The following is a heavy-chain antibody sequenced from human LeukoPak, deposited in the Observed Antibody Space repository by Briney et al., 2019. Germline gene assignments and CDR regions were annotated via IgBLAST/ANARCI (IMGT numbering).Heavy chain of an antibody. CDR1: GLTFRNYW. CDR3: ARIGYSSSSFDY. V-gene: IGHV3-7*01. D-gene: IGHD6-6*01. J-gene: IGHJ4*02. CDR2: IKQGGSLK. Sequence: GGSLRLSCAASGLTFRNYWMSWVRQAPGKGLEWVANIKQGGSLKYYVDSLKGRFTISRDNAKTSVYLQMSSLRAEDTAVYFCARIGYSSSSFDYWGQGTLVTVSP.